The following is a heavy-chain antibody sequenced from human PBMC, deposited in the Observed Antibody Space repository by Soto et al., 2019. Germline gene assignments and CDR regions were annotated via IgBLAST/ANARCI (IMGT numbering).Heavy chain of an antibody. J-gene: IGHJ4*02. V-gene: IGHV3-33*01. CDR3: ARGGGIVANPGKCDY. CDR2: IWHDGSNK. CDR1: GFTFSSYG. Sequence: QVQLVESGGGVVQPGRSLRLSCAASGFTFSSYGMHWVRQAPGKGLEWVAVIWHDGSNKYYADSMKGRFTISRDNSKNTLYLQMNSLRAEDTAVYYCARGGGIVANPGKCDYWGQGTLVTVSS. D-gene: IGHD1-26*01.